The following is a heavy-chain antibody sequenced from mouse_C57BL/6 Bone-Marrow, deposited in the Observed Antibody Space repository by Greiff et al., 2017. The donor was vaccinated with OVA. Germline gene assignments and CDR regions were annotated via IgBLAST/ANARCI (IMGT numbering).Heavy chain of an antibody. D-gene: IGHD1-1*01. Sequence: VQLQQPGAELVKPGASVKLSCKASGYTFTSYWMHWVKQRPGQGLEWIGMIHPNSGSTNYNEKFKSKATLTVDKSSSAAYMQLSSLTSEDSAVYYCARLVADAMDYWGQGTSVTVSS. CDR1: GYTFTSYW. J-gene: IGHJ4*01. CDR3: ARLVADAMDY. V-gene: IGHV1-64*01. CDR2: IHPNSGST.